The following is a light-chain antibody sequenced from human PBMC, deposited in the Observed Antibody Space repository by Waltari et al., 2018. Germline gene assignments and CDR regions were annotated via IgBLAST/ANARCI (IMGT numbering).Light chain of an antibody. J-gene: IGLJ2*01. CDR3: SSQSSDAVVI. V-gene: IGLV2-14*03. Sequence: QSALTQPASVSGSPGQSITISCTGSSSDVGRPDSVSCYPDHPGQAPKVIISDVNNRPSGVSDRFSGSKSGNTASLTISGLQAEDEANYYCSSQSSDAVVIFGGGTKLTVL. CDR1: SSDVGRPDS. CDR2: DVN.